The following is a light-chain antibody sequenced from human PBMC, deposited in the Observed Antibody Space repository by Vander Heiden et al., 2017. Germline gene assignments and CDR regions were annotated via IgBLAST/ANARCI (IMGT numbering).Light chain of an antibody. CDR3: TSWENSLNARV. J-gene: IGLJ3*02. Sequence: QSVLAQPPSASGTPGQSVTISCSGSGSNIGRNTVNWYQQLPGAAPRLLIYYNDQRPSGVPDRRSGSKSGTSASLAISGLQSEDEADYYCTSWENSLNARVFGGGTKLTVL. CDR1: GSNIGRNT. CDR2: YND. V-gene: IGLV1-44*01.